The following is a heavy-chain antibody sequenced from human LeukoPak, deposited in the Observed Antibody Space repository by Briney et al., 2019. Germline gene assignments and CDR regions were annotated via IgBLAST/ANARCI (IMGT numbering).Heavy chain of an antibody. Sequence: PSETLSLTCTVSGGSISSSSYYWGWIRQHPGKGLEWIGSIYYSGSTYYNPSLKSRVTISVDTSKNQFSLKLSSVTAADTAVYYCARLTYYDSSGYPYYFDHWGQGTLVTVSS. D-gene: IGHD3-22*01. J-gene: IGHJ4*02. CDR3: ARLTYYDSSGYPYYFDH. CDR2: IYYSGST. CDR1: GGSISSSSYY. V-gene: IGHV4-39*01.